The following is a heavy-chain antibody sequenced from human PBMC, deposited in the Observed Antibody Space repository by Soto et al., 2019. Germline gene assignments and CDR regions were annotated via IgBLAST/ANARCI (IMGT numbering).Heavy chain of an antibody. J-gene: IGHJ4*02. Sequence: SVKVSCKASGGTFSSYAISWVRQAPGQGLEWMGGIIPIFGTANYAQKFRGRVTITADESTSTAYMELSSLRSEDTAVYYCASTVYSSSRSLPFDYWGQGTLVTVSS. CDR1: GGTFSSYA. CDR2: IIPIFGTA. V-gene: IGHV1-69*13. CDR3: ASTVYSSSRSLPFDY. D-gene: IGHD6-13*01.